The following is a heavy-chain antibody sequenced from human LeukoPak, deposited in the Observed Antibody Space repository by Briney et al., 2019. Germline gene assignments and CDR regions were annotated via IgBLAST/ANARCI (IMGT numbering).Heavy chain of an antibody. Sequence: SETLSLTCTVSGASISDYYWNWIRQPPGKGLEWIGYIYYSGSTNYNPSLKSRVTISVDTSKNQFSLKLSSVTAADKAVYYCARAKAAAGIDYFDYWGQGTLVTVSS. CDR2: IYYSGST. CDR1: GASISDYY. D-gene: IGHD6-13*01. V-gene: IGHV4-59*13. CDR3: ARAKAAAGIDYFDY. J-gene: IGHJ4*02.